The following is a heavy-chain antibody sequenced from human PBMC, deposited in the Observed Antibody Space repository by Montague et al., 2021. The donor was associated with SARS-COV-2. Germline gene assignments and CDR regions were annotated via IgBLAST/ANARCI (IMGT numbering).Heavy chain of an antibody. Sequence: SETLSLTCTVSGGSISSSSYYWGWIRQPPGKGLKWIGNIYYSGSTYYNPSLKSRVTISVDTSKNQFSLKLSSVTAADTAVYYCARQKMGSVTIFGVVTHDRWVDPWGQGALVTVSS. CDR3: ARQKMGSVTIFGVVTHDRWVDP. CDR2: IYYSGST. D-gene: IGHD3-3*01. V-gene: IGHV4-39*01. CDR1: GGSISSSSYY. J-gene: IGHJ5*02.